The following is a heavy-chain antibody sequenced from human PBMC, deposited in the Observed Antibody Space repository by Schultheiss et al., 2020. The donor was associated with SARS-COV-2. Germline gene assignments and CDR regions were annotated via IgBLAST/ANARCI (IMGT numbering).Heavy chain of an antibody. V-gene: IGHV3-9*01. D-gene: IGHD1-26*01. CDR1: GFTFDNYA. J-gene: IGHJ4*02. Sequence: GGSLRLSCAASGFTFDNYAMYWVRQAPGKGLEWVSGISWNSGRTGYADSVKGRFTISRDNSKNTLYLQMNSLRAEDTAVYYCARASYPGSLFDYWGQGTLVTVSS. CDR3: ARASYPGSLFDY. CDR2: ISWNSGRT.